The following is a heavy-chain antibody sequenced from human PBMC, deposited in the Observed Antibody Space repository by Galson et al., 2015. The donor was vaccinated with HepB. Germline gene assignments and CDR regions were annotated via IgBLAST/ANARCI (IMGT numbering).Heavy chain of an antibody. CDR2: TYYRSMWYT. CDR1: GDSVSNNNAA. D-gene: IGHD6-19*01. Sequence: CAISGDSVSNNNAAWNWIRQSPSRGLEWLGRTYYRSMWYTDYAPSVKSRITVNPYISTNQFSLEVTSVTPDDTAVYFCAREEAGTYCFDNWGQGTLVTVSS. V-gene: IGHV6-1*01. CDR3: AREEAGTYCFDN. J-gene: IGHJ4*02.